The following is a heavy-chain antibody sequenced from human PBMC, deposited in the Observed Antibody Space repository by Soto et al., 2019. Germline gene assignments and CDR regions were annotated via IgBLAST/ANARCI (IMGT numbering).Heavy chain of an antibody. CDR1: GYTFTSYD. Sequence: GSVKVSFKASGYTFTSYDINLVRQATGQGLEWMGWMNPNSGNTGYAQKFQGRVTMTRNTSISTAYMELSSLRSEDTAVYYCARESWFGELLQYYYYYYGMDVWGQGTTVTVSS. CDR3: ARESWFGELLQYYYYYYGMDV. J-gene: IGHJ6*02. V-gene: IGHV1-8*01. D-gene: IGHD3-10*01. CDR2: MNPNSGNT.